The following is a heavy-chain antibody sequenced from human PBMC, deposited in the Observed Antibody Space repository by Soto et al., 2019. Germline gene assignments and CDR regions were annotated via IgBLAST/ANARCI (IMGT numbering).Heavy chain of an antibody. J-gene: IGHJ6*02. V-gene: IGHV1-69*13. Sequence: ASVKVSCKASGGTFINHAFSWVRQAPGQGLEWMGGIIPMFGTADYSQKFQGRVTITADESTTTAHMELSSLRSDDSAVYYCARDDATYCGGDCYRYFFYGLDVWAKGPRSPSP. CDR1: GGTFINHA. CDR3: ARDDATYCGGDCYRYFFYGLDV. CDR2: IIPMFGTA. D-gene: IGHD2-21*02.